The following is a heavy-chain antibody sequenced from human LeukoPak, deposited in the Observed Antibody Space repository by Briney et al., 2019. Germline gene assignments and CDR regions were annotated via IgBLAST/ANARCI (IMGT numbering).Heavy chain of an antibody. D-gene: IGHD3-16*01. V-gene: IGHV3-30-3*01. Sequence: GGSLRLSCAASGFTFSSYAMHWVRQAPGKGLEWVAVISYDGSNKYYADSVKGRFTISRDNSKNTLYLQMNSLRAEDTAVYYCAKGGRGNAFDIWGQGTMVTVSS. J-gene: IGHJ3*02. CDR3: AKGGRGNAFDI. CDR1: GFTFSSYA. CDR2: ISYDGSNK.